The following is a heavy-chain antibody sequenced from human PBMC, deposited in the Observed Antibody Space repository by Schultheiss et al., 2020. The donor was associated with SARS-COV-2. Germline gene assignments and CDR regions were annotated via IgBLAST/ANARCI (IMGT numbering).Heavy chain of an antibody. J-gene: IGHJ4*02. V-gene: IGHV4-4*02. CDR1: GGSISSSNW. CDR2: IYHSGSR. D-gene: IGHD5-12*01. Sequence: SETLSLTCAVSGGSISSSNWWSWVRQPPGKGLEWIGSIYHSGSRYYNPSLDSRLTISGDTSRNQFSLKLNSVTAADTAVYYCARHGGRYSIKYHFDSWGQGTLVTVSS. CDR3: ARHGGRYSIKYHFDS.